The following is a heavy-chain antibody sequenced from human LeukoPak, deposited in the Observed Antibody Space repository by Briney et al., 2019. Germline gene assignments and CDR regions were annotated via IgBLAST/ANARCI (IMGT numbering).Heavy chain of an antibody. CDR2: IRSKTKSYAT. J-gene: IGHJ5*02. CDR1: GFTFSGSA. D-gene: IGHD3-9*01. CDR3: ARDPTLSHDWYGDGGWFDP. V-gene: IGHV3-73*01. Sequence: GGSLKLSCAASGFTFSGSAMYWVRQASGKGLEWVGHIRSKTKSYATIYAASVKGRFTISRDNSRNTLYLQMKSLRAEDTAVYYCARDPTLSHDWYGDGGWFDPWGQGTLVTVSS.